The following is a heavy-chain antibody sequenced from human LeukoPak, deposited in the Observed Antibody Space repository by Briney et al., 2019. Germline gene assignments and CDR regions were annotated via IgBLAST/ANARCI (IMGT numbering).Heavy chain of an antibody. CDR2: ITHSGST. V-gene: IGHV4-34*01. J-gene: IGHJ4*02. CDR1: GGSFSDYL. CDR3: VRGAPGY. Sequence: PSETLSLTCAVYGGSFSDYLWTWIRQTPGKGLEWIGDITHSGSTNYNPSLKSRVTISVDTSKNQFSLKLTSVTAADTAVYYCVRGAPGYWGQGTLVTVSS.